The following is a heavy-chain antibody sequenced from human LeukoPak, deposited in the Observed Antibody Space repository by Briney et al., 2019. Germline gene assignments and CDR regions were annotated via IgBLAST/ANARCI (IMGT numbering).Heavy chain of an antibody. CDR3: ARDISYGDYTFYFDY. J-gene: IGHJ4*02. V-gene: IGHV1-2*02. Sequence: GASVKVSCKASGYTFTSYDINWVRQATGQGLEWMGWINPNSGGTNYAQKFQGRVTMTRDTSISTAYMELSRLRPDDTAVYYCARDISYGDYTFYFDYWGQGTLVTVSS. CDR2: INPNSGGT. CDR1: GYTFTSYD. D-gene: IGHD4-17*01.